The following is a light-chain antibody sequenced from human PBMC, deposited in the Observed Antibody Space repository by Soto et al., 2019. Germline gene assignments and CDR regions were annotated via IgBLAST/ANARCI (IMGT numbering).Light chain of an antibody. CDR3: QKRSNWLT. CDR2: DAS. J-gene: IGKJ4*01. V-gene: IGKV3-11*01. CDR1: QSVSSY. Sequence: EIVLTQSPATLSLSPGERATLSCRASQSVSSYLAWYQQKPGQAPRLLIYDASNRATGIPARFSGGGSGTDFTLTISSLEPEDFSVYYCQKRSNWLTFGGGTKVEIK.